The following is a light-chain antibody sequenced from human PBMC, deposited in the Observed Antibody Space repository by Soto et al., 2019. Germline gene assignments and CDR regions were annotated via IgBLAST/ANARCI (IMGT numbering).Light chain of an antibody. Sequence: DIPMTQSPSSLSASVGDRVTITCRASQSISSYLNWYQQKPGKAPKLLIYAASSLQSGGPSRSSGSGSGTDFTLTISSLQPEDFATYYCQQSYSTPLTFGGGTKVEIK. J-gene: IGKJ4*01. CDR3: QQSYSTPLT. CDR2: AAS. CDR1: QSISSY. V-gene: IGKV1-39*01.